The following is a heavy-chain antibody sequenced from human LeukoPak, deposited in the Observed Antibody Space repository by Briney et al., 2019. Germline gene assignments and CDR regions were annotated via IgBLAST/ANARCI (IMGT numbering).Heavy chain of an antibody. J-gene: IGHJ4*02. D-gene: IGHD6-19*01. CDR1: GYTFTSYY. Sequence: ASVKVSCKASGYTFTSYYIHWVRQAPGQGLEWMGMINPSGGRTSYAQKFQGRVTMTTDTSTSTAYMELRSLRSDDTAVYYCARAEYSSGSFIDYWGQGTLVTVSS. V-gene: IGHV1-46*01. CDR3: ARAEYSSGSFIDY. CDR2: INPSGGRT.